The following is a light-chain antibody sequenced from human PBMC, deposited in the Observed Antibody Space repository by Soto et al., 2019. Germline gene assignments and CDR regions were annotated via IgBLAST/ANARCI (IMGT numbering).Light chain of an antibody. CDR1: QSISSY. J-gene: IGKJ1*01. Sequence: DIQMTQSPSSLSASVGDRVTITCRASQSISSYLNWYQQKPGKAPKLLIYAASSLQSGVPSRFSGIGSGKDFTLTISSLQPEDFATYYCQQSYSTPRTFGQGTKVEIK. V-gene: IGKV1-39*01. CDR2: AAS. CDR3: QQSYSTPRT.